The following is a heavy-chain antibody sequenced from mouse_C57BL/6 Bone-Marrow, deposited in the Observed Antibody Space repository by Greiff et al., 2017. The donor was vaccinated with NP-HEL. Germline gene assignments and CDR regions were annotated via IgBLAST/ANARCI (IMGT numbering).Heavy chain of an antibody. CDR3: AGAQAGY. V-gene: IGHV1-54*01. CDR2: INPGSGGT. Sequence: QVQLQQSGAELVRPGTSVKVSCKASGYAFTNYLIEWVKQRPGQGLEWIGVINPGSGGTNYNEKLKGKATLTADKSSSTAYMQLSSLTSEDSAVYFCAGAQAGYWGQGTTLTVSS. J-gene: IGHJ2*01. D-gene: IGHD3-2*02. CDR1: GYAFTNYL.